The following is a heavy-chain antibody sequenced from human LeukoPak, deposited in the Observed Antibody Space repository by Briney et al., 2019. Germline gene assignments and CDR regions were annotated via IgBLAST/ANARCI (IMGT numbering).Heavy chain of an antibody. CDR2: INTDGSST. CDR3: ARGRITSSWYYFDY. CDR1: GYSFSSYW. D-gene: IGHD6-13*01. Sequence: GESLKISCKGSGYSFSSYWIGWVRQMPGKGLVWVSRINTDGSSTTYADSVKGRFTISRDNAKNTLYLQMNSLRVEDTAVYYCARGRITSSWYYFDYWGQGTLVTVSS. J-gene: IGHJ4*02. V-gene: IGHV3-74*01.